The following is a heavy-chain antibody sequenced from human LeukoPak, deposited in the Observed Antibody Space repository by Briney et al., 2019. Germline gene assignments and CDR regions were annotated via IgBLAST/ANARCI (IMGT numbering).Heavy chain of an antibody. D-gene: IGHD1-26*01. Sequence: VASVKVSCKASGYTFTDYGISWVRQAPGQGLEWMGWISTNSDIRTYAQTLQGRFTMTTDTATTTAYMELNNLTFDDTAVYYCARDWDAMNNCFDPWGQGTPVTVSS. J-gene: IGHJ5*02. CDR3: ARDWDAMNNCFDP. CDR2: ISTNSDIR. V-gene: IGHV1-18*01. CDR1: GYTFTDYG.